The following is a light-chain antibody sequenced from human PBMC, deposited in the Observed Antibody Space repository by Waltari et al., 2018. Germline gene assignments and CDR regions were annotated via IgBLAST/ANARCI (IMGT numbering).Light chain of an antibody. CDR1: PSAAGHYKP. Sequence: QSALTQPASVSGSPGQSITTPFTGTPSAAGHYKPVYWYQQHPGKAPKLMIYAVSNRPSGGSDRFSGSKSGDMASLTISGRQPEDEAEYFCSAYAGASKGVFGGGTKVTVL. J-gene: IGLJ2*01. V-gene: IGLV2-23*02. CDR3: SAYAGASKGV. CDR2: AVS.